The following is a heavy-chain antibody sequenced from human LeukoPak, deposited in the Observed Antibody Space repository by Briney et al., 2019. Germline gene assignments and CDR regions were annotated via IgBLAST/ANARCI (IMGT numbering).Heavy chain of an antibody. J-gene: IGHJ4*02. D-gene: IGHD6-6*01. Sequence: GGSLRLSCAASGFTFSSYGMHWVRQAPGKGLEWVAVISYDGSNKYYADSVEGRFTISRDDSKNTLYLRMNSLRAEDTAVYYCAKGGPALAARHLYYFDYWGQGTLVTVSS. V-gene: IGHV3-30*18. CDR3: AKGGPALAARHLYYFDY. CDR2: ISYDGSNK. CDR1: GFTFSSYG.